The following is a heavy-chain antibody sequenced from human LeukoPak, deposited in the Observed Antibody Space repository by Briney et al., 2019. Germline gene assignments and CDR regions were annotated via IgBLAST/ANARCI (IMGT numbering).Heavy chain of an antibody. Sequence: GGSLRLSCAASGFTFSTDVMSWVRQAPGKGLECVSAISGSGGNTYYADSVKGRFAISRDNSKNMLYLQMNSLRAEDTAVYYCAKVSGRIQIWPQPFGDGMDVWGQGTTVTVSS. J-gene: IGHJ6*02. D-gene: IGHD3-10*01. CDR1: GFTFSTDV. CDR2: ISGSGGNT. CDR3: AKVSGRIQIWPQPFGDGMDV. V-gene: IGHV3-23*01.